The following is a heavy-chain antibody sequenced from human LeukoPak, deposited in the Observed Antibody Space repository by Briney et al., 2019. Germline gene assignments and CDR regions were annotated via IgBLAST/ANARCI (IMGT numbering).Heavy chain of an antibody. Sequence: SETLSLTCAVYGGSFSGYYWSWIRQPSGKGLEWIGEINHSGSTNYNPSLKSRVTISVDTSRNQFSLKLSSVTAADTAVYYCARHRGVYYYGSGSHYYYMDVWGKGTTVTISS. CDR2: INHSGST. CDR3: ARHRGVYYYGSGSHYYYMDV. CDR1: GGSFSGYY. J-gene: IGHJ6*03. D-gene: IGHD3-10*01. V-gene: IGHV4-34*01.